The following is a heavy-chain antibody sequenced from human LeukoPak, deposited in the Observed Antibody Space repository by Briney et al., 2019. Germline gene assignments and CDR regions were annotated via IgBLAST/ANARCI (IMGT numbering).Heavy chain of an antibody. CDR3: ARALTPH. J-gene: IGHJ4*02. D-gene: IGHD1-14*01. CDR1: GFTFSSYA. V-gene: IGHV3-74*01. Sequence: QPGGSLRLSCAASGFTFSSYAMSWVRQAPGKGQVWVSGVNPDGSRTSYVDSVKGRFTISRDNAKNTLYLQMNSLRAEDTAVYYCARALTPHWGQGALVTVSS. CDR2: VNPDGSRT.